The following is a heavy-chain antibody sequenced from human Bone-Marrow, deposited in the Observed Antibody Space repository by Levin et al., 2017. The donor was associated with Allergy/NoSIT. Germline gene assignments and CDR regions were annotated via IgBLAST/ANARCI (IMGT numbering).Heavy chain of an antibody. Sequence: GESLKISCKPSGYTFTSHGINWVRQAPGQGLEWMGWVSTYNGNPNYAQNFQGRVTLTTDTSTSTAYMELRSLRSDDTAVYYCAKAGYTYGYTAAYYYYMDVWGKGTTVTVSS. CDR1: GYTFTSHG. J-gene: IGHJ6*03. CDR3: AKAGYTYGYTAAYYYYMDV. D-gene: IGHD5-18*01. CDR2: VSTYNGNP. V-gene: IGHV1-18*01.